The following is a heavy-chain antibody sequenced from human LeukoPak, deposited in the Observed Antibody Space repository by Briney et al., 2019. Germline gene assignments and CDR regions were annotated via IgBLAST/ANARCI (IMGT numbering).Heavy chain of an antibody. CDR1: GYTFTSYA. J-gene: IGHJ6*02. D-gene: IGHD3-10*01. CDR3: ASMVRGVKYYYYGMDV. CDR2: INAGNGNT. V-gene: IGHV1-3*01. Sequence: ASVKVSCKASGYTFTSYAMHWVRQAPGQRLEWMGWINAGNGNTKYSQKFQGRVTITRDTSASTAYMELSSLRSEDTAVYYCASMVRGVKYYYYGMDVWGQGTTVTVSS.